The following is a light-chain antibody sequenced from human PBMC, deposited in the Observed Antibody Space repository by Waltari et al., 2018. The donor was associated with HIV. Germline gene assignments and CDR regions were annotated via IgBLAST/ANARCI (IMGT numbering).Light chain of an antibody. CDR2: NTN. J-gene: IGLJ2*01. V-gene: IGLV1-51*01. CDR3: GTWDNSLRAGV. CDR1: SFNIGSNY. Sequence: QAVLTQPPSVSVAPGQKVSISCSGNSFNIGSNYVSWYQHLPGRAPKLLIYNTNERPAGIPDRFSGSVSDTSATLGITGLQTGDEADYYCGTWDNSLRAGVFGGGTKLTVL.